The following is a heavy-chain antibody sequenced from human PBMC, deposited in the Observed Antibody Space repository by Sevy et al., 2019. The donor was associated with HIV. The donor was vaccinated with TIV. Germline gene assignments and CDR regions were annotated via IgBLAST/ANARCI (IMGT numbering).Heavy chain of an antibody. CDR2: IYWDDDK. CDR3: ARRRVLGYCSSENCHGWAEDAFDI. D-gene: IGHD2-2*01. CDR1: GFSLSTNGVG. V-gene: IGHV2-5*02. J-gene: IGHJ3*02. Sequence: HINSSRSGPTLVNPTQTLTLTCTFSGFSLSTNGVGVGWIRQPPGKALEWLALIYWDDDKPYSPSLKSRLTITKDTSKNHVVLTMTNLDPLDTATYYCARRRVLGYCSSENCHGWAEDAFDIWGQGTMVTVSS.